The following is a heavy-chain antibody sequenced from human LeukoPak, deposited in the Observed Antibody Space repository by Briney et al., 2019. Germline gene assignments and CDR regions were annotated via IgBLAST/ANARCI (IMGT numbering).Heavy chain of an antibody. Sequence: SETLSLTCTVSGYSISSGYYWGWIRQPPGKGLEWIGSIYHSGSTYYNPSLKSRVTISVDTSKNQFSLKLSSVTAADTAVYYCARDREPINYFDYWGQGTLVTVSS. J-gene: IGHJ4*02. CDR3: ARDREPINYFDY. D-gene: IGHD1-26*01. CDR1: GYSISSGYY. CDR2: IYHSGST. V-gene: IGHV4-38-2*02.